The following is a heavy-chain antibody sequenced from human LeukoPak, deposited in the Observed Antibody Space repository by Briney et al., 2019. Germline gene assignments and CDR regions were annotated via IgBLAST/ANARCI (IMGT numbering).Heavy chain of an antibody. CDR1: GFTVSSNY. D-gene: IGHD6-19*01. CDR3: ARGHSSGNPDPFDY. V-gene: IGHV3-53*01. Sequence: GGSLRLSCAASGFTVSSNYMSWVRQAPGKGLEWVSVIYSGGAIHYADSVKGRFTISRDNSKNTLYLQMNSLRAEDTAMYYCARGHSSGNPDPFDYWGQGTLVTVSS. J-gene: IGHJ4*02. CDR2: IYSGGAI.